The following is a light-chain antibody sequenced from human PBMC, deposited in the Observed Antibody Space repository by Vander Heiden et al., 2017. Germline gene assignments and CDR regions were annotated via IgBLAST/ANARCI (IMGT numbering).Light chain of an antibody. V-gene: IGLV3-21*02. CDR2: DDS. J-gene: IGLJ2*01. CDR3: QVWESASDHPGI. CDR1: HIRSKG. Sequence: SSVLTQPPSASVAPGPTFRITCGGNHIRSKGGHWYQQKPGQAPVLVVKDDSDRPSGTPERFSASNSGNTATLTISRVEAGDEADDYCQVWESASDHPGIFGGGTKLTVL.